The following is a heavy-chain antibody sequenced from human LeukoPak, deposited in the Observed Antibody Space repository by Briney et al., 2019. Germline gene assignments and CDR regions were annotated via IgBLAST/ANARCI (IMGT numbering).Heavy chain of an antibody. CDR3: AKPQEADLWVPDY. J-gene: IGHJ4*02. D-gene: IGHD3-3*01. CDR2: ISSSSSYI. Sequence: GGSLRLSCAASGFSFSSYSMNWVRQAPGKGLEWVSSISSSSSYIYYVDSVKGRFTISRDNSKNTLYLQMNSLIPEDTALYYCAKPQEADLWVPDYWGQGTLVTVSS. CDR1: GFSFSSYS. V-gene: IGHV3-21*01.